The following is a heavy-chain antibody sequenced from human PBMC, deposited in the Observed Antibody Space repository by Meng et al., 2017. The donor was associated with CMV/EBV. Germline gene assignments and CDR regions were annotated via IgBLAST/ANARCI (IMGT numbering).Heavy chain of an antibody. CDR3: ATDSPISRWSQLVFDY. CDR2: IYYSGST. Sequence: SETLSLTCTVSGGSISSSSYYWGWIRQPPGKGLEWIGSIYYSGSTYYNPSLKSRVTISVDTSKNQFSLKLSSVTAADTAVYYCATDSPISRWSQLVFDYWGQGTLVTVSS. D-gene: IGHD6-6*01. CDR1: GGSISSSSYY. V-gene: IGHV4-39*07. J-gene: IGHJ4*02.